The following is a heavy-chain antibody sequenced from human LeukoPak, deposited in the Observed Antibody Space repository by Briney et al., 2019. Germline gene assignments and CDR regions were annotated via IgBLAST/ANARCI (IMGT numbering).Heavy chain of an antibody. V-gene: IGHV1-69*06. CDR3: ALVGATPRGAFDI. CDR2: IIPIFGTA. J-gene: IGHJ3*02. CDR1: GGTFSSYA. D-gene: IGHD1-26*01. Sequence: GASVKVSCKASGGTFSSYAISWVRQAPGQGLEWMGGIIPIFGTANYAQKFQGRVTITADKSTSTAYMELSSLRSEDTAVYYCALVGATPRGAFDIWGQGTMVTVSS.